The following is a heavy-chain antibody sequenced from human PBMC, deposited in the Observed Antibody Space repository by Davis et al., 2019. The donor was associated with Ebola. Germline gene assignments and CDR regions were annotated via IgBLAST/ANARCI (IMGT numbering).Heavy chain of an antibody. V-gene: IGHV4-59*01. CDR2: IYYSGST. CDR1: GGSFSGYY. Sequence: SETLSLTCAVYGGSFSGYYWSWIRQPPGTGLEWIGYIYYSGSTNYNPSLKSRVTISVDTSKNQFSLKLTSVTAADTAVYYCARDRGVLRYFDWLIYGMDVWGQGTTVTVSS. D-gene: IGHD3-9*01. J-gene: IGHJ6*02. CDR3: ARDRGVLRYFDWLIYGMDV.